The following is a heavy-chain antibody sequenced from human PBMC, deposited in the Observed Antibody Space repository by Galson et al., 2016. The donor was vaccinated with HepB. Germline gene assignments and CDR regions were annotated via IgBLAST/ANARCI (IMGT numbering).Heavy chain of an antibody. Sequence: SETLSLTCAVYGGSFSGYYWTWIRQPPGKGLEWIGEINHSGNTNYNPSLKSRVIISVDTSKNQFPLKLSSVTAADTAVYYCARRLRLRQHFDYWGQGTLITVSS. J-gene: IGHJ4*02. CDR2: INHSGNT. CDR1: GGSFSGYY. V-gene: IGHV4-34*01. CDR3: ARRLRLRQHFDY. D-gene: IGHD4-17*01.